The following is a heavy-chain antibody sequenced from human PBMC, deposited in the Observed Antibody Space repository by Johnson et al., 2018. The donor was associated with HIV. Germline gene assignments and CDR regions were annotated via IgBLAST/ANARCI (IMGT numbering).Heavy chain of an antibody. D-gene: IGHD2/OR15-2a*01. V-gene: IGHV3-7*03. CDR3: VTDGFYALAFDI. CDR2: IKEDGSEK. Sequence: VQLVESGGGVVQPGRSLRLSCAASEFTFSSYAFHWVRQAPGKGLEWVANIKEDGSEKYYVDSVKGRFTISRDNAKNSLYLQMSSLKTEDTAVYYCVTDGFYALAFDIWGQGTMVTVSS. CDR1: EFTFSSYA. J-gene: IGHJ3*02.